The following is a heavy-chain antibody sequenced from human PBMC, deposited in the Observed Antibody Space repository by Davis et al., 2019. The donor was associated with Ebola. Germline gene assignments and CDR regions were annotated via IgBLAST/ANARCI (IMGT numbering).Heavy chain of an antibody. V-gene: IGHV4-59*01. J-gene: IGHJ5*02. CDR3: ARNDYDFWSGYYGTNWFDP. CDR1: GGSINNYY. CDR2: ISYSGTS. Sequence: SETLSLTCTVSGGSINNYYWNWIRQPPGKGLEWIGYISYSGTSNYNPSLKSRVTISIDTSKNQFSLKLNSVTAADTAVYYCARNDYDFWSGYYGTNWFDPWGQGTLVTVSS. D-gene: IGHD3-3*01.